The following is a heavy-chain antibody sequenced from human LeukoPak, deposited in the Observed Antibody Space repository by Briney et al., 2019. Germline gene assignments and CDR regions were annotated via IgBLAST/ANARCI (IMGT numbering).Heavy chain of an antibody. CDR1: GFTFDKYW. CDR2: INQDGSTK. V-gene: IGHV3-7*01. Sequence: GGSLRLSCAASGFTFDKYWMTWVRQAPGKGLEWVASINQDGSTKYYVDSVKGRFTFSRDNAKNSLYLQMNSLRAEDTAVYFCARDPGPSVAAWVAFDIWGQGTMVAVSS. J-gene: IGHJ3*02. D-gene: IGHD6-25*01. CDR3: ARDPGPSVAAWVAFDI.